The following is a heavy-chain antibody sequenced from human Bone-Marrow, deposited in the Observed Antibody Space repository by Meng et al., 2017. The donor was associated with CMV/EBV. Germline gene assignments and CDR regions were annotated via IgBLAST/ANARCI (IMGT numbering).Heavy chain of an antibody. CDR3: ARGLRIAAAGTFGY. D-gene: IGHD6-13*01. CDR2: INHSGST. CDR1: GGSFSGYY. V-gene: IGHV4-34*01. Sequence: LSCAVYGGSFSGYYWSWIRQPPGKGLEWIGEINHSGSTNYNPSLKSRVTISVDTSKNQFSLKLSSVTAADTAVYYCARGLRIAAAGTFGYWGQGTLVTVSS. J-gene: IGHJ4*02.